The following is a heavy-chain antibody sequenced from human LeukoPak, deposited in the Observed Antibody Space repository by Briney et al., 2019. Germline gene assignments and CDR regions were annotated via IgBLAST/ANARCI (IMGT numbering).Heavy chain of an antibody. CDR1: GFIFSSFV. V-gene: IGHV3-23*01. Sequence: PGGSLRLSCNASGFIFSSFVMSWVRQAPGKGLEWVSSISGSGAVTYYADSVKGRFTISRDNPMNTLNLQMNSLSVDDTAVYYCAKDFIGYSTSLYWGQGTLVSVSS. J-gene: IGHJ4*02. CDR2: ISGSGAVT. D-gene: IGHD6-6*01. CDR3: AKDFIGYSTSLY.